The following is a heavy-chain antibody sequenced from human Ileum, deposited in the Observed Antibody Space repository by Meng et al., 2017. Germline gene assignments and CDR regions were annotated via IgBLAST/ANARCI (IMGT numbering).Heavy chain of an antibody. CDR2: IYYDGNKK. D-gene: IGHD3-3*01. J-gene: IGHJ6*02. CDR1: GLIFRDHG. Sequence: GESLKISCVASGLIFRDHGMHWVRQAPGKGLEWVAVIYYDGNKKFHSDSVRGRFTISRDNSKNTLYLQMNSLRAEDTAVYYCATEDQWGGSLNDDFGMNVWGLGTTVTVSS. CDR3: ATEDQWGGSLNDDFGMNV. V-gene: IGHV3-33*01.